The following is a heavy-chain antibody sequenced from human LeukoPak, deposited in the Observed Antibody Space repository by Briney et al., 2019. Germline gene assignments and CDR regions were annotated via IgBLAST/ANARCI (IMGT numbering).Heavy chain of an antibody. CDR3: ALAARPPGDYYYYMDV. CDR2: IIPIFGTA. J-gene: IGHJ6*03. CDR1: GGTLSSYA. Sequence: SVKVSCKASGGTLSSYAISWVRQAPGQGLEWMGGIIPIFGTANYAQKFQGRVTITADESTSTAYMELSSLRSEDTAVYYCALAARPPGDYYYYMDVWGKGTTVTVSS. D-gene: IGHD6-6*01. V-gene: IGHV1-69*13.